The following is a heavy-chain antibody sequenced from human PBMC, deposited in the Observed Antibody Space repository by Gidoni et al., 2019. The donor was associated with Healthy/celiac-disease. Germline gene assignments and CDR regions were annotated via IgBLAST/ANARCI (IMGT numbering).Heavy chain of an antibody. CDR2: IWYDGSNK. CDR3: ARDINGVSSGSLDY. CDR1: GFTFSSYG. V-gene: IGHV3-33*01. D-gene: IGHD6-19*01. Sequence: QVQLVESGGGVVQPGRSLRLSCAASGFTFSSYGMHWVRQAPGKGLEWVAVIWYDGSNKYYADSVKGRFTISRDNSKNTLYLQMNSLRAEDTAVYYCARDINGVSSGSLDYWGQGTLVTVSS. J-gene: IGHJ4*02.